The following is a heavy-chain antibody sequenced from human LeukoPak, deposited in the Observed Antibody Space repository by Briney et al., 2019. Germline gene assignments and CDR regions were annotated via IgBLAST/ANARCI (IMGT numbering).Heavy chain of an antibody. CDR1: GFTFSIAW. D-gene: IGHD3-3*01. V-gene: IGHV3-15*01. Sequence: GGSLRLSCAASGFTFSIAWMSWVGQAPGKGLEWLGQIKKKTDGATTSYAAPVKGRFTISRDDSKNTLFLQMNSLKTEDTALYYCTWSGLKIESWGQGTLVTVSS. CDR2: IKKKTDGATT. CDR3: TWSGLKIES. J-gene: IGHJ4*02.